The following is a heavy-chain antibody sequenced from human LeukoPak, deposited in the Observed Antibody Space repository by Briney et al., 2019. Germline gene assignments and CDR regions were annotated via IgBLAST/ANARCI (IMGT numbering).Heavy chain of an antibody. J-gene: IGHJ4*02. Sequence: GGSLRLSCAASGFTVSSNYMSWVRQAPGKGLEWVSVIYSGGSTYYADSVKDRFIISRDNSKNTLYLQLNSLRAEDTVVYYCARDMTTVTTGDYWGQGTLVTVSS. CDR2: IYSGGST. V-gene: IGHV3-66*01. D-gene: IGHD4-17*01. CDR1: GFTVSSNY. CDR3: ARDMTTVTTGDY.